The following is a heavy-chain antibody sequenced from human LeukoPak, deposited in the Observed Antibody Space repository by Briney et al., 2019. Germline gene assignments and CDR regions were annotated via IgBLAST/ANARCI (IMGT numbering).Heavy chain of an antibody. Sequence: ASVKVSCKASGYTLTSYYMHWARQAPGQGLEWMGIINPTVGDTIYAQKFQGGVTMTRDMSTSTVYMELSSLRSDDTAVYYCARYGFSSSWQGGWHAFDIWGQGTMVTVSS. CDR1: GYTLTSYY. D-gene: IGHD6-13*01. CDR3: ARYGFSSSWQGGWHAFDI. CDR2: INPTVGDT. V-gene: IGHV1-46*01. J-gene: IGHJ3*02.